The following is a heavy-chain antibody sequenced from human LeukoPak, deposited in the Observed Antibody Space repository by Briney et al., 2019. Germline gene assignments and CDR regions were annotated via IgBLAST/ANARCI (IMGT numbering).Heavy chain of an antibody. Sequence: SVKVSCKASGGTFSSYAISWVRQAPGQGLEWMGGIIPIFGTANYAQKFQGRVTITADESTSTAYMEVSSLRSEDTAVYYCASGYCSGGSCYLFAAWGQGTLVTVSS. CDR3: ASGYCSGGSCYLFAA. J-gene: IGHJ5*02. D-gene: IGHD2-15*01. CDR2: IIPIFGTA. CDR1: GGTFSSYA. V-gene: IGHV1-69*13.